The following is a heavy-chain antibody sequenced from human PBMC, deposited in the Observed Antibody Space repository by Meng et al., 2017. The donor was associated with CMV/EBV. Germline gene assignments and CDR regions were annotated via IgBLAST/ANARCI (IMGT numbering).Heavy chain of an antibody. V-gene: IGHV1-18*01. D-gene: IGHD2-21*01. CDR2: ISVYNGHT. CDR1: GYTFTGYG. Sequence: QVRLGQSGVEVTKPGASVKVSCKASGYTFTGYGISWVRQAPGQGLEWMGWISVYNGHTNFAQNLQGRVTMTTDTSTSTAYVELRSLRSDDTAIYYCARGVPLGIIYSFDYWGQGTLVTVSS. J-gene: IGHJ4*01. CDR3: ARGVPLGIIYSFDY.